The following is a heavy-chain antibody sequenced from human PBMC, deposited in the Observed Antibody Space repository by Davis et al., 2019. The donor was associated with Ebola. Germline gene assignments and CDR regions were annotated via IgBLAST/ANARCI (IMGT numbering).Heavy chain of an antibody. CDR1: GGTFSSYA. CDR2: IIPIFGTA. J-gene: IGHJ6*04. Sequence: SVMVSCKASGGTFSSYAISWVRQAPGQGLEWMGGIIPIFGTANYARKFQGRVTITADESTSTAYMELSSLRSEDTAVYYCARGLGAARHDYYYYYGMDVWGKGTTVTVSS. V-gene: IGHV1-69*13. CDR3: ARGLGAARHDYYYYYGMDV. D-gene: IGHD6-6*01.